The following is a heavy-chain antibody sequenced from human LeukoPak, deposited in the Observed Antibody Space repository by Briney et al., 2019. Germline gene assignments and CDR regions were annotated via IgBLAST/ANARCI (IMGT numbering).Heavy chain of an antibody. CDR3: AKCYYDGRDSAFGD. D-gene: IGHD1-26*01. J-gene: IGHJ4*02. CDR1: GFTLEGFG. V-gene: IGHV3-30*02. CDR2: IRYDESQK. Sequence: GGSLRLSCAASGFTLEGFGMHWVRQAPGKGLEWVAFIRYDESQKLYIDSVKGRFSISRDTSKYVLYLQMNSLRAGDTAVYYCAKCYYDGRDSAFGDWGQGTPVTVSS.